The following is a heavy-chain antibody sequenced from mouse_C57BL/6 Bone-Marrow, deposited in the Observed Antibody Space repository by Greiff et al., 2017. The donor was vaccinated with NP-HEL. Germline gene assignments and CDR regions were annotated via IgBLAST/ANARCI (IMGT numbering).Heavy chain of an antibody. D-gene: IGHD1-1*01. CDR1: GYTFTSYW. CDR3: AREGITTGFDY. J-gene: IGHJ2*01. V-gene: IGHV1-69*01. CDR2: IDPSDSYT. Sequence: QVQLKQPGAELVMPGASVKLSCKASGYTFTSYWMHWVKQRPGQGLEWIGEIDPSDSYTNSNQKFKGKSTLTVDKSSSTAYMQLSSLTSEDSAVYYCAREGITTGFDYWGQGTTLTVSS.